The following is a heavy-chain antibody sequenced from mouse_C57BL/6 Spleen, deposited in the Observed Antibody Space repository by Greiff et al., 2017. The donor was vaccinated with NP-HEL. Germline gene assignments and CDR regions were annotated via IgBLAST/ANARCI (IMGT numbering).Heavy chain of an antibody. J-gene: IGHJ2*01. Sequence: VQLQQSGPELVKPGASVKISCKASGYTFTDYYMNWVKQSHGKSLEWIGDINPNNGGTSYNQKFKGKATLTVDKSSSTAYMALRSLTSEDSAVYYCARGVQLTGSYWGQGTTLTVSS. CDR3: ARGVQLTGSY. D-gene: IGHD4-1*01. V-gene: IGHV1-26*01. CDR1: GYTFTDYY. CDR2: INPNNGGT.